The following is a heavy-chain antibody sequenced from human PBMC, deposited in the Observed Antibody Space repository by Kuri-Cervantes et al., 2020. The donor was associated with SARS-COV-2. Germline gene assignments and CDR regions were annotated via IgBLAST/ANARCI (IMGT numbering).Heavy chain of an antibody. J-gene: IGHJ3*02. Sequence: GGSLRLSCAASGFTFSSYAMHWVRQAPGKGLEWVSAISGSGGSTYYADSVKGRFTISRDNSKNTLYLQMNSLRAEDTAVYYCARDNWNYGDAFDIWGQGTMVTVSS. CDR3: ARDNWNYGDAFDI. V-gene: IGHV3-23*01. D-gene: IGHD1-7*01. CDR2: ISGSGGST. CDR1: GFTFSSYA.